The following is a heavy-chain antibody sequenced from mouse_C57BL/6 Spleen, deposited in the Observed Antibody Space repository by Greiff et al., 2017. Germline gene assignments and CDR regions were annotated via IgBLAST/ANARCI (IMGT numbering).Heavy chain of an antibody. CDR3: ARGTTVVAGAMDY. D-gene: IGHD1-1*01. J-gene: IGHJ4*01. V-gene: IGHV5-16*01. CDR1: GFTFSDYY. Sequence: EVKLMESEGGLVQPGSSMKLSCTASGFTFSDYYMAWVRQVPEKGLEWVANINYDGSSTYYLDSLKSRFIISRDNAKNILYLQMSSLKSEDTATYYCARGTTVVAGAMDYWGQGTSVTVSS. CDR2: INYDGSST.